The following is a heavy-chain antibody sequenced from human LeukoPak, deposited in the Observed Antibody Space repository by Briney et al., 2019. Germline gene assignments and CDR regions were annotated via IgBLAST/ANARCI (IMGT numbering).Heavy chain of an antibody. CDR3: ARHSSSLVSNWFDP. V-gene: IGHV3-23*01. CDR1: DLTLGGYA. CDR2: ISGGGGST. J-gene: IGHJ5*02. D-gene: IGHD6-13*01. Sequence: PGGSRESSVQAPDLTLGGYARSGFGQPPGRGWRGVSAISGGGGSTYYADSVKGRFTISRDNSKNTLYLQMNSLRAEDTAVYYCARHSSSLVSNWFDPWGQGTLVTVSS.